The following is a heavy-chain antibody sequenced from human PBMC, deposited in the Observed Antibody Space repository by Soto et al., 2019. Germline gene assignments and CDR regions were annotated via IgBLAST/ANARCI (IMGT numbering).Heavy chain of an antibody. Sequence: GGSLRLSCAASGFTFSSYAMSWVRQAPGKGLEWVSAISGSGGSTYYADSVKGRFTISRDNSKNTLYLQMNSLRAEDTAVYYCAKGITTPPYYYYYYMDVWGKGTTVTSP. CDR3: AKGITTPPYYYYYYMDV. CDR1: GFTFSSYA. V-gene: IGHV3-23*01. J-gene: IGHJ6*03. D-gene: IGHD2-15*01. CDR2: ISGSGGST.